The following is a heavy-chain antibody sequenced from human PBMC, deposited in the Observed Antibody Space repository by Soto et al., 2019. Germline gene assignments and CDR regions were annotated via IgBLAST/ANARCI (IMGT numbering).Heavy chain of an antibody. D-gene: IGHD6-6*01. Sequence: EVQLVESGGDLVQPGGSLRLSCAASGFTVSNNYMTWVRQAPGKGLEWVSLIYVGGYTYYADSVKGRFTISRDNSKNTPYLQMNSLRAEDTAVYYCAVYAPRHWFDSWGQGTLVTVSS. J-gene: IGHJ5*01. V-gene: IGHV3-66*01. CDR1: GFTVSNNY. CDR3: AVYAPRHWFDS. CDR2: IYVGGYT.